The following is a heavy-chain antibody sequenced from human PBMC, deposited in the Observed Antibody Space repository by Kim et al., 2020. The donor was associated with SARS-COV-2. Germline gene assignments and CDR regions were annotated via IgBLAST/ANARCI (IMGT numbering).Heavy chain of an antibody. D-gene: IGHD3-10*01. V-gene: IGHV1-8*01. J-gene: IGHJ4*01. CDR1: GYTFTSYD. CDR2: INPNSGNT. Sequence: ASVKVSCKASGYTFTSYDINWVRQAPGQGLEWMGWINPNSGNTRYAQNFQGRVSMTRDTSTSTAYMELSSLTSEDTAVYYCARGADGWGPDCNTASDYWG. CDR3: ARGADGWGPDCNTASDY.